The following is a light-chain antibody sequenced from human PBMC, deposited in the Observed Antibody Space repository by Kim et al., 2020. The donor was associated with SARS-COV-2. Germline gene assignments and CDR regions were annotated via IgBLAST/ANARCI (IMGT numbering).Light chain of an antibody. Sequence: LSPGERATLSCRASQSISSYLAWYQQKPGQAPRLLIYDAFKRATGITARFSGSGSGTDFTLTISSLEPEDFAVYYCQHRSNWPLTFGGGTKVDIK. CDR2: DAF. J-gene: IGKJ4*01. V-gene: IGKV3-11*01. CDR1: QSISSY. CDR3: QHRSNWPLT.